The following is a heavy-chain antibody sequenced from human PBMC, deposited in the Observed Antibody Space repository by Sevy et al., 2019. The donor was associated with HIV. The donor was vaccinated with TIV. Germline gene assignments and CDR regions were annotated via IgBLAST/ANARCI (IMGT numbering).Heavy chain of an antibody. Sequence: ASVKVSCKVSGYTLTELSIHWVRQAPGKGLEWLVTFDPEDSKTIYAQNFQGRVTMTEDTSTDTTYMELSSLRSEDTAVYYCASTRDYYDSSVYYFDYWGQGTLVTVSS. J-gene: IGHJ4*02. CDR1: GYTLTELS. CDR3: ASTRDYYDSSVYYFDY. CDR2: FDPEDSKT. D-gene: IGHD3-22*01. V-gene: IGHV1-24*01.